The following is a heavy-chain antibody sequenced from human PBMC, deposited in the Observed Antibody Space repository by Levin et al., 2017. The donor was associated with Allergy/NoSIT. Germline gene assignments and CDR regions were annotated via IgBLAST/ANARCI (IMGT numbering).Heavy chain of an antibody. CDR2: ISYDGSNK. Sequence: LAGGSLRLSCAASGFTFSSYGMHWVRQAPGKGLEWVAVISYDGSNKYYADSVKGRFTISRDNSKNTLYLQMNSLRAEDTAVYYCAKDAPQWLGFDPWGQGTLVTVSS. V-gene: IGHV3-30*18. J-gene: IGHJ5*02. CDR1: GFTFSSYG. CDR3: AKDAPQWLGFDP. D-gene: IGHD6-19*01.